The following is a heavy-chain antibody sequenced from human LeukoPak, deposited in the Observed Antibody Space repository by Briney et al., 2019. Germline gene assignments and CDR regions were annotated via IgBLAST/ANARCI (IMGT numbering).Heavy chain of an antibody. J-gene: IGHJ6*02. D-gene: IGHD2-15*01. CDR2: ISGSGGST. CDR1: GFTFSSYA. Sequence: GGSLRLSCAASGFTFSSYAMGWVRQAPGKGLEWVSAISGSGGSTYYADSVKGRFTISRDNSKNTLYLQMNSQRAEDTAVYYCAKVLVVAAPELDYYYYYGMDVWGQGTTVTVSS. CDR3: AKVLVVAAPELDYYYYYGMDV. V-gene: IGHV3-23*01.